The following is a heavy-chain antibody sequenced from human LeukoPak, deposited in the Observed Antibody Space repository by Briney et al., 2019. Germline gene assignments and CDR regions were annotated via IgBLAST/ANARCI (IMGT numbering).Heavy chain of an antibody. Sequence: SQTLSLTCAISGDSVSSNSAAWNWIRQSPSRGLEWLGRTYYGSKWYNDYAVSVKSRITINPDTSKDQFSLRLNSVTPEDTAVYYCARESRWLRSAYYYYGMDVWGQGTTVTVSS. CDR2: TYYGSKWYN. V-gene: IGHV6-1*01. CDR1: GDSVSSNSAA. D-gene: IGHD5-12*01. J-gene: IGHJ6*02. CDR3: ARESRWLRSAYYYYGMDV.